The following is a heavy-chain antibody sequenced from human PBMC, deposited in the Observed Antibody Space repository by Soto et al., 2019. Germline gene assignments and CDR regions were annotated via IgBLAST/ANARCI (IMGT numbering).Heavy chain of an antibody. V-gene: IGHV4-4*07. D-gene: IGHD2-21*01. J-gene: IGHJ6*02. CDR2: IYTSGST. CDR1: GGSISSYY. Sequence: SETLSLTCTVSGGSISSYYWSWIRQPAGKGLEWIGRIYTSGSTNYNPSLKSRVTMSVDTSKNQFSLKLSSVTAADTAVYYCARDHGGGAYYYYGMDVWGQGTTVTVSS. CDR3: ARDHGGGAYYYYGMDV.